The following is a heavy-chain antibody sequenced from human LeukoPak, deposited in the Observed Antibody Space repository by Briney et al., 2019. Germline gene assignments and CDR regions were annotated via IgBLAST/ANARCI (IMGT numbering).Heavy chain of an antibody. V-gene: IGHV4-59*01. J-gene: IGHJ5*02. D-gene: IGHD6-19*01. CDR2: IYYSGST. Sequence: PSETLSLTCTVSGGSISSYYWSWIRQPPGKGLEWIGYIYYSGSTNYNPSLKSRVTISVDTSKNQFSLKLSSVTAADTAVYYCAKDLSRGEQWLGYNWSDPWGQGTLVTVSS. CDR3: AKDLSRGEQWLGYNWSDP. CDR1: GGSISSYY.